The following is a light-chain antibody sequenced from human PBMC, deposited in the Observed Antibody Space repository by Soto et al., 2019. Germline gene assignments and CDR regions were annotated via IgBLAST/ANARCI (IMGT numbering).Light chain of an antibody. CDR1: QTVSKF. Sequence: DVQMTQSPSSLSASVGDSVTIACRASQTVSKFVNWYQQKPGKVPDLLIYSASTLYSGVPSRFSGSGSGTEFTLTISNLQPEDFATYYCQQTHSLPRTFAQGTKVDIK. CDR3: QQTHSLPRT. J-gene: IGKJ1*01. V-gene: IGKV1-39*01. CDR2: SAS.